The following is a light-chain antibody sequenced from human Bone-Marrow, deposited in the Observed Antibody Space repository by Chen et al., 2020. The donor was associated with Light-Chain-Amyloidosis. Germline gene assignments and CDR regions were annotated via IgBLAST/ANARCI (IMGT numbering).Light chain of an antibody. Sequence: SYVLTQPPSVSVAPGQTATLTFVGDKLASKTVPWYQQRPGQAPVLVVYDDIERPSGTPKLFSGSNSGIPATLTSRGVEAGDEGDYYCQVGDSKNDHQVVFGGGTKLTVL. CDR2: DDI. CDR1: KLASKT. CDR3: QVGDSKNDHQVV. J-gene: IGLJ2*01. V-gene: IGLV3-21*02.